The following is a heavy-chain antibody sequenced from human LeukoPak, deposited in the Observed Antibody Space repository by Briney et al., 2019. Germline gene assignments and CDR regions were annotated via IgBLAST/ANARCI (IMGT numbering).Heavy chain of an antibody. V-gene: IGHV3-53*01. D-gene: IGHD5-24*01. Sequence: PGGSLRLSCAASGFTVSSNYMSWVRQAPGKGLEWVSVIYSGGSTYYADSVKGRFTFSRDNSKNTLYLQMNSLRAEDTAVYYCAREHNYYFDYWGQGTLVTVSS. J-gene: IGHJ4*02. CDR3: AREHNYYFDY. CDR2: IYSGGST. CDR1: GFTVSSNY.